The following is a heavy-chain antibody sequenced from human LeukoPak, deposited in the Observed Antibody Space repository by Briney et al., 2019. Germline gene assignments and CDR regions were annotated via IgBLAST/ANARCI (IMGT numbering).Heavy chain of an antibody. D-gene: IGHD3-22*01. CDR1: GFTFSSYG. J-gene: IGHJ4*02. CDR2: IRYDGSNK. V-gene: IGHV3-30*02. CDR3: AKERWYYDTKGGYYFDY. Sequence: GGSLRLSCAASGFTFSSYGMHWVRQAPGKGLEWVAFIRYDGSNKYYADSVKGRFTISRDNSKNTLYLQMNSLRAEDTAVYYCAKERWYYDTKGGYYFDYWGQGTLVTVSS.